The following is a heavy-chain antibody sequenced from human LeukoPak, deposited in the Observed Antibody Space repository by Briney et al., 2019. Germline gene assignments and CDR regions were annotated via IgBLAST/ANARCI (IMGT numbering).Heavy chain of an antibody. CDR3: ARLHSSRAEEFDP. Sequence: PSETLSLTCTVSGGSISGYYWSWIRQPPGKGLEWIGYIYYSGTTNYNPSLRSRVTISVETSKNQFSLRLRSVTATDTAVYYCARLHSSRAEEFDPWGQGTLVTVSS. V-gene: IGHV4-59*01. CDR2: IYYSGTT. J-gene: IGHJ5*02. CDR1: GGSISGYY.